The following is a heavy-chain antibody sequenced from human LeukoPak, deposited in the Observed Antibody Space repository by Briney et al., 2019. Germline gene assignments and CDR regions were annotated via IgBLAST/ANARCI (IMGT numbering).Heavy chain of an antibody. Sequence: GGSLRLSCAASGISFRSYGMHWVRQAPGKGLEGVAFIWFDGSNKHYADSVKGRFTISRDNSEDTLYLQMNSLRAEDTAVYYCVRDPSGSGFAFDSWGQGALVTVSS. CDR2: IWFDGSNK. D-gene: IGHD1-1*01. CDR3: VRDPSGSGFAFDS. CDR1: GISFRSYG. V-gene: IGHV3-33*01. J-gene: IGHJ4*02.